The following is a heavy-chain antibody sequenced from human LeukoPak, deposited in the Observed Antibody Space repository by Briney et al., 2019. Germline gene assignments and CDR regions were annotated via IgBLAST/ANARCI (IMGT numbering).Heavy chain of an antibody. V-gene: IGHV1-69*06. J-gene: IGHJ4*02. CDR3: AREGIAAAGTDY. CDR1: GGTFSSYA. D-gene: IGHD6-13*01. Sequence: SVKVSCKASGGTFSSYAISWVRQAPGQGLEWMGGIIPIFGTANYAQKFQGRVTITADKSTSTAYMELSSLRSEDTAVYYCAREGIAAAGTDYWGQGTLVTVSS. CDR2: IIPIFGTA.